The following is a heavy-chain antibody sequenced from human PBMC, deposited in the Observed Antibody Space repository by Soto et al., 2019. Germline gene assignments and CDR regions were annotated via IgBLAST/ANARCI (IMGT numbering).Heavy chain of an antibody. V-gene: IGHV1-69*12. D-gene: IGHD4-17*01. CDR3: ARTGPVHPPYGAYVSAYYYYGMDV. CDR2: IIPIFGTA. J-gene: IGHJ6*02. CDR1: GGTFSSYA. Sequence: QVQLVQSGAEVKKPGSSVKVSCKASGGTFSSYAISWVRQAPGQGLEWMGGIIPIFGTANYAQKFQGRVTITADESTSTASMELSSLRSEDTAVYYCARTGPVHPPYGAYVSAYYYYGMDVWGQGTTVTVSS.